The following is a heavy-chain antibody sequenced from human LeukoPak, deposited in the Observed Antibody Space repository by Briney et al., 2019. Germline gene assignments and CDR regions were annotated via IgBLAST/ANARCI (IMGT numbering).Heavy chain of an antibody. CDR1: GGTFSSYA. CDR3: ARGGWSLVGSYYYDSSGYYYLDY. CDR2: IIPILGIA. D-gene: IGHD3-22*01. Sequence: ASVKVSCKASGGTFSSYAISWVRQAPGQGLEWMGRIIPILGIANYAQKFQGRVTITADRSTSTAYMELRSLRSDDTAVYYCARGGWSLVGSYYYDSSGYYYLDYWGQGTLVTVSS. J-gene: IGHJ4*02. V-gene: IGHV1-69*04.